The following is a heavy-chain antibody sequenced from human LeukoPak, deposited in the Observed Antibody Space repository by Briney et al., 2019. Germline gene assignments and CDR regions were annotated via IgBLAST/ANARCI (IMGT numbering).Heavy chain of an antibody. CDR2: IYYSGST. V-gene: IGHV4-39*01. CDR3: ARRRYYDSTGYLE. Sequence: SETLSLTCTLSGGFIGSSSYYWGWIRQPPGKGLEWIGDIYYSGSTYYNPALKSRVSMSIDTSKNQFSLELRSVAAADTALYYCARRRYYDSTGYLEWGQGTLVTVTS. CDR1: GGFIGSSSYY. J-gene: IGHJ1*01. D-gene: IGHD3-22*01.